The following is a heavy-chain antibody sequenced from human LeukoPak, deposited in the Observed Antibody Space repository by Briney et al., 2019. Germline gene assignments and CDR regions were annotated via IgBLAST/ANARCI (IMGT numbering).Heavy chain of an antibody. CDR2: ISYDGSNK. CDR3: ARDIDYGDYGYYYYYMDV. Sequence: PGRSLRLSCAASGFTFSSYAMHWVRQAPGKGLEWVAVISYDGSNKYYADSVKGRFTISRDNSKNTLYLQMNSLRAEDTAVYYCARDIDYGDYGYYYYYMDVWGKGTTVTISS. D-gene: IGHD4-17*01. CDR1: GFTFSSYA. J-gene: IGHJ6*03. V-gene: IGHV3-30*04.